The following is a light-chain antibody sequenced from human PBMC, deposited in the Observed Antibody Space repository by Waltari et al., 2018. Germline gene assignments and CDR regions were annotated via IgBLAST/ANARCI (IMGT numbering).Light chain of an antibody. CDR1: SSNIGNNA. CDR2: CDD. CDR3: AAWDDSLNAVV. J-gene: IGLJ2*01. Sequence: QSVLTQPPSVSEAPRQRVTISCSGSSSNIGNNAVNWYQQLPGKAPKLLIYCDDLLPAGVSDRFSGSKSGTSASLAISGLQSEDEADYYCAAWDDSLNAVVFGGGTKLTVL. V-gene: IGLV1-36*01.